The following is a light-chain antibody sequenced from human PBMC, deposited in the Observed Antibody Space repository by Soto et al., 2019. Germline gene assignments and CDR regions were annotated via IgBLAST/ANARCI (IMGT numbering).Light chain of an antibody. Sequence: QSALTQPAYVSGSPGQSITISCTGTSSDVGGYNYVSWYQQHPGKAPKLMIYEVSNRPSGVSNRFSGSKSGNTASLTISGLQAEDEADYYCTSYTRSSTRVFGGGTK. CDR3: TSYTRSSTRV. CDR2: EVS. CDR1: SSDVGGYNY. V-gene: IGLV2-14*01. J-gene: IGLJ3*02.